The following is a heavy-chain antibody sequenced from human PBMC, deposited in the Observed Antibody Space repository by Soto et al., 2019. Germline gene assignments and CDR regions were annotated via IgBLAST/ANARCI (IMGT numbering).Heavy chain of an antibody. CDR3: AKVLDCGGDCYRNYYYYYMDV. J-gene: IGHJ6*03. V-gene: IGHV3-23*01. Sequence: GGSLRLSCAASGFTFSSYAMSWVRQAPGKGLEWVSAISGSGGSTYYADSVKGRFTISRDNSKNTLYLQMNSLRAEDTAVYYCAKVLDCGGDCYRNYYYYYMDVWGKGTTVTVSS. CDR2: ISGSGGST. D-gene: IGHD2-21*01. CDR1: GFTFSSYA.